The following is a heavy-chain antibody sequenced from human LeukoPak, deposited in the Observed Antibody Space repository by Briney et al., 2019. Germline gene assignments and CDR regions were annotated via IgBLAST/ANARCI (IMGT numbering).Heavy chain of an antibody. Sequence: PSETLSLTCTVSGGSISSYYWNWIRQSPGKGLEWIGYIYYNGSATYNPSLKSRLTITVDSTKIQFSLKLSPVSAADTAVYYCERHVYRSGWAPDYYGMDVGGEGTTVTVSS. CDR1: GGSISSYY. J-gene: IGHJ6*04. CDR2: IYYNGSA. CDR3: ERHVYRSGWAPDYYGMDV. D-gene: IGHD6-19*01. V-gene: IGHV4-59*08.